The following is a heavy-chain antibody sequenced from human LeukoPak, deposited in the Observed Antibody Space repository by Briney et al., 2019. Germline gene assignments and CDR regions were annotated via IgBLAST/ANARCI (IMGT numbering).Heavy chain of an antibody. Sequence: ASVKVSCKASGYTFTSYAMNWVRQAPGQGLEWMGWINPNSGGTNYAQKFQGRVTMTRDTSISTAYMELSRLRSDDTAVYYCARDLSGGDCYDYWGQGTLVTVSS. V-gene: IGHV1-2*02. CDR1: GYTFTSYA. J-gene: IGHJ4*02. D-gene: IGHD2-21*01. CDR3: ARDLSGGDCYDY. CDR2: INPNSGGT.